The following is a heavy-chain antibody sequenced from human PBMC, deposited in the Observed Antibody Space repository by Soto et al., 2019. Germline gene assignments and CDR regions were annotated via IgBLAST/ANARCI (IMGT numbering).Heavy chain of an antibody. CDR3: ARGAFGSYYVDY. CDR1: GFTFTSYW. CDR2: IKGDETTS. V-gene: IGHV3-74*01. D-gene: IGHD3-10*01. Sequence: EVQVVESGGASVQPGGSLRLSCAASGFTFTSYWMHWVRQAPGKGLLWMSRIKGDETTSSYADSVKGRFTISRDNAKHTVYLQMNSLRAEDTAVYYCARGAFGSYYVDYWGQGTLVTVSS. J-gene: IGHJ4*02.